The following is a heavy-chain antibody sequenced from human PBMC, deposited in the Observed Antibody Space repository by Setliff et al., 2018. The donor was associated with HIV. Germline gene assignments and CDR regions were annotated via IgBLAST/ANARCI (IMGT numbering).Heavy chain of an antibody. Sequence: ASVKVSCKASGYTFTGHDLHWVRKAPGQGLEWMGWINHNSGGGNYAQNFQGRVTMTRDTSISTAYMELNRLTSDDAAVYFCAREGFGNTGDIAMAVLDYWGQGTRVTVSS. CDR3: AREGFGNTGDIAMAVLDY. V-gene: IGHV1-2*02. J-gene: IGHJ4*02. D-gene: IGHD5-18*01. CDR1: GYTFTGHD. CDR2: INHNSGGG.